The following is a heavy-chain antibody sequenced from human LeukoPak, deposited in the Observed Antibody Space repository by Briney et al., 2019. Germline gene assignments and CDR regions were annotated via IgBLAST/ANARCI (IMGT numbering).Heavy chain of an antibody. V-gene: IGHV4-59*01. D-gene: IGHD3-16*01. CDR1: GGSSSGYY. J-gene: IGHJ6*02. CDR3: AKFGADYDMYV. CDR2: IYYNGKA. Sequence: SETLSFTCTVSGGSSSGYYWTWLRQRPGKGLEWIGQIYYNGKADYNPSLESRITISVDTSKNKISLKLNSVTAADTAIYYGAKFGADYDMYVWGQGITVAVAS.